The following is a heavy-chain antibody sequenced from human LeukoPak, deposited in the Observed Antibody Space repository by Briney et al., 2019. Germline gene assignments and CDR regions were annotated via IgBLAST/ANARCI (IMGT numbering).Heavy chain of an antibody. CDR2: ISYDGSNK. CDR3: AKDPRGYSYGGIDY. J-gene: IGHJ4*02. CDR1: GFTFSSYG. D-gene: IGHD5-18*01. Sequence: GRSLRLSCAASGFTFSSYGMHWVRQAPGKGLEWVAVISYDGSNKYYADSVKGRFTISRDNSKNTLYLQMNSLRAEDTAVYYCAKDPRGYSYGGIDYWAREPWSPSPQ. V-gene: IGHV3-30*18.